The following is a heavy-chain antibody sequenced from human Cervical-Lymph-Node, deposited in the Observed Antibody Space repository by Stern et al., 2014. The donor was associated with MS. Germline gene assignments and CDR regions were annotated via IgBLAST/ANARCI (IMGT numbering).Heavy chain of an antibody. CDR1: GFTFSNYA. CDR2: ISYYGISS. CDR3: AKDDYGTPFDI. J-gene: IGHJ3*02. D-gene: IGHD4-17*01. Sequence: DQLVESGGDVVQPGRSLRLSCAASGFTFSNYAMHWVRQAPGQGLEWVAVISYYGISSHSADSVKGRFTVSRDNSKNTLFLQMNSLRAEDTSVYYCAKDDYGTPFDIWGQGTMVTVSS. V-gene: IGHV3-30*18.